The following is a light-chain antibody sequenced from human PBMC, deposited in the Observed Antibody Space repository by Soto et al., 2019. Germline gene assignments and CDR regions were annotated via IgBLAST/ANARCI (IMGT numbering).Light chain of an antibody. CDR3: QQYGSLFT. CDR1: QSVSRNY. CDR2: GAS. Sequence: EIVLTQSPGTLSLSPGERATLSCRASQSVSRNYLAWYQQKPGQAPRLLIYGASSRATGIPDRFSGSGSGTDFTLTIGRLEPEDFAVYYCQQYGSLFTFGPGTKVDIK. V-gene: IGKV3-20*01. J-gene: IGKJ3*01.